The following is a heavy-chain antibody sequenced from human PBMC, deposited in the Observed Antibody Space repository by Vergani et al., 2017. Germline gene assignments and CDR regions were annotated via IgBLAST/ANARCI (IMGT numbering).Heavy chain of an antibody. J-gene: IGHJ5*02. CDR1: GFTFSSYS. CDR3: ARDRYDGRSRWFDP. V-gene: IGHV3-21*01. Sequence: EVQLVESGGGLVKPGGSLRLSCAASGFTFSSYSMNWVRQAPGKGLEWVSSISSSSSYIYYADSVKGRFTISRDNAKNSLYLQMNSLRAEDTAVYYCARDRYDGRSRWFDPWGQGTLVTVSS. D-gene: IGHD3-16*01. CDR2: ISSSSSYI.